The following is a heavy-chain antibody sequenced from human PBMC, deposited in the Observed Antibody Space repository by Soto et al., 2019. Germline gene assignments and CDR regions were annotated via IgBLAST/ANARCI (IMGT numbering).Heavy chain of an antibody. V-gene: IGHV4-31*03. CDR1: GGSISSGGYY. D-gene: IGHD3-9*01. CDR3: ARENGEIHYDILTGSRALGAFDI. CDR2: IYYSGST. Sequence: QVQLQESGPGLVKPSQTLSLTCTVSGGSISSGGYYWSWIRQHPGKGLEWIGYIYYSGSTYYNPSLKSRVTISVDTSKNQFSLKLSSVTAADTAVYYCARENGEIHYDILTGSRALGAFDIWGQGTMVTVSS. J-gene: IGHJ3*02.